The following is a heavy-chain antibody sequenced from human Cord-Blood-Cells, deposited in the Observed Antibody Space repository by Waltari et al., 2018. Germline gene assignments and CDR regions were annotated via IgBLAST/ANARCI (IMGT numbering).Heavy chain of an antibody. CDR1: GYTFTGYY. Sequence: QVQLVQSGAEVKKPGASVKVSCKASGYTFTGYYMHWVRQAPGQGLEWMGWINPNSGGTNYAQKCQGRVTMTRDTSISTAYMELSRLRSDDTAVYYCARDGGSYYNDYWGQGTLVTVSS. CDR3: ARDGGSYYNDY. CDR2: INPNSGGT. V-gene: IGHV1-2*02. J-gene: IGHJ4*02. D-gene: IGHD1-26*01.